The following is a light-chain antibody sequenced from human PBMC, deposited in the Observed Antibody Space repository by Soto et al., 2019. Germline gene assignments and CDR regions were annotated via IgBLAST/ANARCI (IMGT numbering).Light chain of an antibody. Sequence: DIQMTQSPSSLSASVGDRVTITCQASHDISNSLNWFQQKPGKAPKLLISDASNLETGVPSRSTGGGSGTDFTFTISSLQPEFLATSYCQQYHNLPRTFGQGTKLEIK. CDR2: DAS. CDR3: QQYHNLPRT. CDR1: HDISNS. J-gene: IGKJ2*01. V-gene: IGKV1-33*01.